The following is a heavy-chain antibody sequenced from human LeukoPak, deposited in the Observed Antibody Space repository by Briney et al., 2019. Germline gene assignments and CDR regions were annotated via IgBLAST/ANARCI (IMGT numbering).Heavy chain of an antibody. J-gene: IGHJ4*02. Sequence: PGRSLRLSCAASGFTFDDYAMHWVRQAPGKGLEWVSGIGWNSGSIGYADSVKGRFTISRDNAKNSLYLQMNSLRAEDTALYYCAKDRGVAAAGIGYWGQGTLVTVSS. CDR2: IGWNSGSI. V-gene: IGHV3-9*01. CDR3: AKDRGVAAAGIGY. CDR1: GFTFDDYA. D-gene: IGHD6-13*01.